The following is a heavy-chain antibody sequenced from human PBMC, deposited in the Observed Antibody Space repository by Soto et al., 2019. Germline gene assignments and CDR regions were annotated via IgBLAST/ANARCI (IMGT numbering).Heavy chain of an antibody. CDR3: TRKVATFNFYY. CDR1: GYMFTGYY. Sequence: GASVKVSCKASGYMFTGYYMHWVRQAPGQGLEWMGWINPDSGGTNYQQKFQGGVTMTRDTSISTAYLELSSLRSDDTAVYYCTRKVATFNFYYWGQGTLVTVSS. J-gene: IGHJ4*02. CDR2: INPDSGGT. D-gene: IGHD5-12*01. V-gene: IGHV1-2*02.